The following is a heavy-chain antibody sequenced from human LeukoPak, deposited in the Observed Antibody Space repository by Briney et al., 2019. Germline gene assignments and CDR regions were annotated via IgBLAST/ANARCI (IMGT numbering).Heavy chain of an antibody. CDR2: IRSTANGYAT. CDR1: GFTLSGSA. V-gene: IGHV3-73*01. D-gene: IGHD3-16*01. CDR3: AKSRSRNRITFGGVESWFDP. J-gene: IGHJ5*02. Sequence: GGSLRLSCAASGFTLSGSALHWVREASGEGRGWVGRIRSTANGYATAYAASVKGRFTISRDDSNITAYLQMNSLRAEETAVYYCAKSRSRNRITFGGVESWFDPWGQGTLVTVSS.